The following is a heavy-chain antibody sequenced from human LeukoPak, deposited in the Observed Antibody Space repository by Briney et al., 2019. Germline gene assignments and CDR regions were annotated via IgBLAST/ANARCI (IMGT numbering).Heavy chain of an antibody. CDR2: INPSGGST. Sequence: ASVKVSCKASEYTFTSYYMHWVRQAPGQGLEWMGIINPSGGSTSYAQKFQGRVTMTRDMSTSTVDMELSSLRSEDTAMYFCAREGGLMDARGAFDIWGQGTMVTVSS. CDR3: AREGGLMDARGAFDI. D-gene: IGHD2-8*01. V-gene: IGHV1-46*01. CDR1: EYTFTSYY. J-gene: IGHJ3*02.